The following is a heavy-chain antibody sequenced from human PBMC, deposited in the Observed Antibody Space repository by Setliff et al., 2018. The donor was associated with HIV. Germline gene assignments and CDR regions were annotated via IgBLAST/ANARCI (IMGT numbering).Heavy chain of an antibody. CDR3: ARGADYYDSSGYRGGGLYYMDV. J-gene: IGHJ6*03. V-gene: IGHV1-2*02. Sequence: ASVKVSCKASGYTFTGYYMHWVRQAPGQGLEWMRWINPNSGGTNYAQKFQGRVTMTRDTSISTVYMELSRLRSDDTAVYYCARGADYYDSSGYRGGGLYYMDVWGKGTTVTVSS. CDR2: INPNSGGT. CDR1: GYTFTGYY. D-gene: IGHD3-22*01.